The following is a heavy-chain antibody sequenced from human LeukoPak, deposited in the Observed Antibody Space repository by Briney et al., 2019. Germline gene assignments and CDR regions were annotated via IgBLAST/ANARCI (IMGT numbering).Heavy chain of an antibody. CDR1: GGSISSYY. V-gene: IGHV4-59*01. J-gene: IGHJ4*02. Sequence: SETLSLTCTVSGGSISSYYWSWIRQPPGKGLEWIVDIYYSGSTNYNPSLKSRVTISVDTSKSPYSLKLSSVTAADTAVYYCARDLLAYCSSTSCYQFVYWGQGTLVTVSS. D-gene: IGHD2-2*01. CDR2: IYYSGST. CDR3: ARDLLAYCSSTSCYQFVY.